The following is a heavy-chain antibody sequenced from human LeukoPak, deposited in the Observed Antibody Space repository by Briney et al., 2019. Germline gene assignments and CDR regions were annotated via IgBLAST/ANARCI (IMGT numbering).Heavy chain of an antibody. CDR3: ATENF. Sequence: SETLSLTCTVSGGSNSSYYWSWIRQPPGKGLEWIGYIYYSGSTNYNPSLKSRVTISVDTSKNQFSLKLSSVTAADTAVYYCATENFWGQGTLVTVSS. CDR2: IYYSGST. CDR1: GGSNSSYY. J-gene: IGHJ4*02. V-gene: IGHV4-59*01.